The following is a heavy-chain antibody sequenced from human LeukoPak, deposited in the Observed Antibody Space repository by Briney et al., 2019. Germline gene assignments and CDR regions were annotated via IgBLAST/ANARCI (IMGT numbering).Heavy chain of an antibody. V-gene: IGHV3-48*03. CDR2: ISSSGSNI. CDR3: AELGITMIGGV. J-gene: IGHJ6*04. CDR1: GFTFSSYE. Sequence: PGGSLRLSCAASGFTFSSYEMNWVRQAPGKGLEWVYYISSSGSNIYYADSVKGRFTISRDNAKNSLYLQMNSLRAEDTAVYYCAELGITMIGGVWGKGTTVTISS. D-gene: IGHD3-10*02.